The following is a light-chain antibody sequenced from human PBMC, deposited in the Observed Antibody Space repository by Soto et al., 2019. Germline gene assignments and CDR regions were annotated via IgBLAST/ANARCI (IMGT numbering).Light chain of an antibody. CDR3: HQYYSAPLT. CDR1: QSVFHRSNKKKY. Sequence: DIVMTQSPDSLAVSLGERATVNCKSSQSVFHRSNKKKYLAWFQQKPGQPPKLLIYEESTRESGVPDRFSGSGSGTDFTLTISSLQAEDVAVFFCHQYYSAPLTFGGGTRVEIK. CDR2: EES. J-gene: IGKJ4*01. V-gene: IGKV4-1*01.